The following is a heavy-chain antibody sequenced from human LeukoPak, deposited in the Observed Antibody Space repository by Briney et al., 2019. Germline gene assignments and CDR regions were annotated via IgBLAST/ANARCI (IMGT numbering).Heavy chain of an antibody. CDR3: AKSGSSSWFLDY. CDR2: ISGSGDTGGSGNT. J-gene: IGHJ4*02. D-gene: IGHD6-13*01. V-gene: IGHV3-23*01. Sequence: GGSLRLSCAASGFTFSSYWMSWVRQAPGKGLEWVSGISGSGDTGGSGNTYYADSVKGRFSVSRDNSKNTLFLQMNRLRADDTAVYYCAKSGSSSWFLDYWGQGSLVTVSS. CDR1: GFTFSSYW.